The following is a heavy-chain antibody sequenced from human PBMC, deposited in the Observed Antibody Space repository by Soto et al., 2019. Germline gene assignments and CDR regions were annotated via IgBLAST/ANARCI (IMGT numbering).Heavy chain of an antibody. J-gene: IGHJ6*02. D-gene: IGHD4-17*01. V-gene: IGHV5-10-1*01. CDR3: ARSYGGNFHYYYGMDV. CDR1: GYSFTSYW. Sequence: GESLKISCKGSGYSFTSYWINWVRQMPGKGLEWMGRIDPSDSYTNYSPSFQGHVTISADKSISTAYLQWSSLKASDTAMYYCARSYGGNFHYYYGMDVCGQGTTVTVSS. CDR2: IDPSDSYT.